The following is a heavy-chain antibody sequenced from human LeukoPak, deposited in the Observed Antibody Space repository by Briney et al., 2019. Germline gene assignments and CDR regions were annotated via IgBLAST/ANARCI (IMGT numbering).Heavy chain of an antibody. J-gene: IGHJ3*02. V-gene: IGHV4-34*01. Sequence: PSETLSLTCAVYGGSFSGYYWSWIRQPPGKGLEWIGEINHSGSTNYNPSLKSRVTISVDTSKNQFSLKLSSVTAADTAVYYCARERYYDFWSGKGDAFDIWGQGTMVTVSS. CDR3: ARERYYDFWSGKGDAFDI. CDR1: GGSFSGYY. D-gene: IGHD3-3*01. CDR2: INHSGST.